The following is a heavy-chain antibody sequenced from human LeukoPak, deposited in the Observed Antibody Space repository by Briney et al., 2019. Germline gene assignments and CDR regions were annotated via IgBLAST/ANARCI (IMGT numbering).Heavy chain of an antibody. J-gene: IGHJ4*02. D-gene: IGHD1-1*01. CDR2: ISADGHSK. CDR1: GFTFSNYG. V-gene: IGHV3-23*01. CDR3: AKAQNALGTAVDY. Sequence: GGSLRLSCAASGFTFSNYGMSWVRQAPGKGLEWVAYISADGHSKDYRDSVKGRFSISRDNGKSSLFLQMNSLRAEDTAVYYCAKAQNALGTAVDYWGQGTLVTVSS.